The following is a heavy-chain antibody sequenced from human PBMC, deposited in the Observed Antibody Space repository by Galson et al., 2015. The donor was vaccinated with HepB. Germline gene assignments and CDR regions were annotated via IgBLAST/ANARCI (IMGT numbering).Heavy chain of an antibody. D-gene: IGHD3-10*01. CDR2: IIPILGIA. CDR1: GGTFSSYA. CDR3: ARDPFDYGSGSYAFDY. J-gene: IGHJ4*02. V-gene: IGHV1-69*04. Sequence: SVKVSCKASGGTFSSYAISWVRQAPGQGLEWMGRIIPILGIANYAQKFQGRVTITADKSTSTAYMELSSLRSEDTAVYYCARDPFDYGSGSYAFDYWGQGTLVTVSS.